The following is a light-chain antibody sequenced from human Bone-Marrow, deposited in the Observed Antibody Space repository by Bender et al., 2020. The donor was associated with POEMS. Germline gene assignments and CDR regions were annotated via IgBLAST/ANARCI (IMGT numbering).Light chain of an antibody. CDR3: GSYSSSCTWV. CDR1: TSNVGDYDH. J-gene: IGLJ3*02. Sequence: QSALTQPRSVSGSPGQSVTISCTGTTSNVGDYDHVSWYQHHPGKAPKLIIYDVTQRPSGVPDRFSASKSGNTASLTISGLPVDDESDYYCGSYSSSCTWVFGGGTKVTVL. CDR2: DVT. V-gene: IGLV2-11*01.